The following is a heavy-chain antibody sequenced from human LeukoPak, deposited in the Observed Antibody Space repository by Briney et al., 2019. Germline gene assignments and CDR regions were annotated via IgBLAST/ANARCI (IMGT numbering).Heavy chain of an antibody. CDR3: ARAGDIVVVTAMWFDP. Sequence: GRSLRLSCAASGFTFSSYGMHWVRQAPGKGLEWVAVIWYDGSNEYYADSVKGRFTISRDNSKNTLYLQMNSLRAEDTAVYYCARAGDIVVVTAMWFDPWSQGTLVTVSS. CDR2: IWYDGSNE. V-gene: IGHV3-33*01. D-gene: IGHD2-21*02. CDR1: GFTFSSYG. J-gene: IGHJ5*02.